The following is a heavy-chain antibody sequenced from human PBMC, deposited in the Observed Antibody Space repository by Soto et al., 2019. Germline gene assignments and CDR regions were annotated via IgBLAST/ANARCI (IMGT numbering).Heavy chain of an antibody. D-gene: IGHD1-7*01. CDR1: GFTFSDYY. CDR3: ARGGVKGTTSRGQVYN. V-gene: IGHV3-11*06. CDR2: ISSSGDST. J-gene: IGHJ4*02. Sequence: QVQVVESGGGLVKPGGSLRLSCAASGFTFSDYYMSWIRQAPGKGLEWVSFISSSGDSTKYADSVKGRFTISRDNAKNTLHLHLNSRRAEDTAVYYCARGGVKGTTSRGQVYNWGQGTLVTVSS.